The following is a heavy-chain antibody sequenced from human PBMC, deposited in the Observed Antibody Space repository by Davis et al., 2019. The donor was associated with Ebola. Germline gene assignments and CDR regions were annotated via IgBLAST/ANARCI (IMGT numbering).Heavy chain of an antibody. D-gene: IGHD6-13*01. CDR3: ARDGVAAADAHFDH. V-gene: IGHV3-30*04. CDR1: GFTFRPYA. Sequence: GGSLRLSCVASGFTFRPYAMHWVRQAPGKGLEWVAGISSDGSKYYADSVKGRLSISRDNSKKTLYVQMNNLKVEDTAVYYCARDGVAAADAHFDHWGQGTLVTVSS. J-gene: IGHJ4*02. CDR2: ISSDGSK.